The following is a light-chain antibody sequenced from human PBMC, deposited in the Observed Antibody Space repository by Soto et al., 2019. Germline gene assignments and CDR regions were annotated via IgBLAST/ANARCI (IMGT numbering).Light chain of an antibody. J-gene: IGKJ5*01. CDR1: QGIDTS. Sequence: ILLTQSPSSLSASVGDRVTITSLASQGIDTSLAWYQQKPGKAPKLLIYAASNFQSGVPSRFSGSGSGTHFTLTISSLQPEDFATYYCQQLHGYPITFGQGTRLEIK. CDR3: QQLHGYPIT. V-gene: IGKV1-9*01. CDR2: AAS.